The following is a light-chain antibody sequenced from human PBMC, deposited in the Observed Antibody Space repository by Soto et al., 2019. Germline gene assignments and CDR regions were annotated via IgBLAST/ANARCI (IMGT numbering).Light chain of an antibody. CDR3: CSYAGNLAV. V-gene: IGLV2-11*01. CDR1: SSDVGAYDF. J-gene: IGLJ2*01. CDR2: DAT. Sequence: QSVLTQPRSVSGSPGQSVTISCTGTSSDVGAYDFVSWYQQHPGKAPKLMMSDATKRPSGVPDRFSGSKSGNTASLTISGLQAEDEADYYCCSYAGNLAVFGGGTKLTVL.